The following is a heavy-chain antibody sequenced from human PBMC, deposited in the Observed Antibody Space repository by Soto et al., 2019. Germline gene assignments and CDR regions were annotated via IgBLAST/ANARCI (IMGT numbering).Heavy chain of an antibody. CDR2: IERDDDDK. V-gene: IGHV2-70*13. J-gene: IGHJ6*02. Sequence: SGPTLVNPTETLTLTCTFSGFSLTSPGMCVSWIRQPPGKALEWLALIERDDDDKYYSTSLKTRLTISKDTRKNKVVLTMANIEPADTGTYYCARSIRGPRRFNGMDVWGQGTTVTVSS. CDR3: ARSIRGPRRFNGMDV. D-gene: IGHD1-20*01. CDR1: GFSLTSPGMC.